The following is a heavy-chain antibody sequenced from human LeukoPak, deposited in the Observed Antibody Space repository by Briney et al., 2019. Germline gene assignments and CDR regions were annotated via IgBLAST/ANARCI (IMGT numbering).Heavy chain of an antibody. V-gene: IGHV1-2*02. D-gene: IGHD6-6*01. CDR3: AGGKIDSSSSRKYYFDY. CDR2: INPNSGGT. CDR1: GYTFTGYY. Sequence: ASVKVSCKASGYTFTGYYMHWVRQAPGQGLEWMGWINPNSGGTNYAQKFQGRVTMTRDTSISTAYMELSRLRSDDTAVYYCAGGKIDSSSSRKYYFDYWGQGTLVTVSS. J-gene: IGHJ4*02.